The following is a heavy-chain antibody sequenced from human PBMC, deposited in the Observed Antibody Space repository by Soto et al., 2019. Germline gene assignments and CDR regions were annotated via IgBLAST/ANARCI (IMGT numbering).Heavy chain of an antibody. V-gene: IGHV1-69*12. CDR3: ARPDAAMAIHYYYGMDV. CDR1: GGTFSSYA. J-gene: IGHJ6*02. Sequence: QVQLVQSGADVKKPGSSVKVSCKASGGTFSSYAISWVRQAPGQGLEWMGGIIPIFGTANYAQKFQGRVTITAGESTSTDYIELSSLRSEDTAVYYCARPDAAMAIHYYYGMDVWGQGTTVTVSS. D-gene: IGHD5-18*01. CDR2: IIPIFGTA.